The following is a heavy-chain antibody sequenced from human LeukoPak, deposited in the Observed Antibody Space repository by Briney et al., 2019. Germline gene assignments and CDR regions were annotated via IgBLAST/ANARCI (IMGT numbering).Heavy chain of an antibody. D-gene: IGHD3-16*01. CDR3: ARLIGLGEVSPYFDS. CDR1: GASISSDY. V-gene: IGHV4-59*01. J-gene: IGHJ4*02. Sequence: PSETLSLTCTVSGASISSDYWTWLRQPPGKGLEWIGCGHKSGSTHYNPSLRSRVTISVDTSKSQFSLKLNSVTAADTAVYYCARLIGLGEVSPYFDSWGQGRLVTVSS. CDR2: GHKSGST.